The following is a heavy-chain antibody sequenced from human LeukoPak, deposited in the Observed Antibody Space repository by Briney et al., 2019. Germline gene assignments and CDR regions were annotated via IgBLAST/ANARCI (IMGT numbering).Heavy chain of an antibody. D-gene: IGHD3-10*01. CDR1: GYRFTGYY. CDR3: ARDSGDYYGSGGRFDP. CDR2: INPNNGGT. V-gene: IGHV1-2*02. Sequence: ASVTVSCKASGYRFTGYYIHWVRQAPGQGLEWMGWINPNNGGTNYAQKFQGRVTMARDTSITTTYMELSSLRSDDTAVYYCARDSGDYYGSGGRFDPWGQGTLVTVSS. J-gene: IGHJ5*02.